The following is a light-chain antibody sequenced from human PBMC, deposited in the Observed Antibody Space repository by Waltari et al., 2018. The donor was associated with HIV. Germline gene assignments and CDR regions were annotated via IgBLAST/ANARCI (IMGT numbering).Light chain of an antibody. Sequence: QSVLTHPPSVSGAPGQRVPISCTGSSSNIGAGFDVHWYQQLPGTAPKLLLYGNTNRPSGVPDRFSGSKSGTSASLAITGLQAEDEADYYCQYYDSSLSGLLFGGGTKLTVL. V-gene: IGLV1-40*01. CDR1: SSNIGAGFD. J-gene: IGLJ2*01. CDR2: GNT. CDR3: QYYDSSLSGLL.